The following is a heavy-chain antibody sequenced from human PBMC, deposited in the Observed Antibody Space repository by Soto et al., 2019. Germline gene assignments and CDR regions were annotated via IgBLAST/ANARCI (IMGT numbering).Heavy chain of an antibody. CDR3: AKDLYLQPPSGWFDP. CDR2: ITGRGDST. D-gene: IGHD1-26*01. J-gene: IGHJ5*02. CDR1: GFPFSDHA. V-gene: IGHV3-23*01. Sequence: EVQLLESGGGLVQPGGSLRLSCAASGFPFSDHAMHWVRQTPGKGLEWVSAITGRGDSTYYADSVKGRFTISRDNSKSRLYLQRMCLRAEDTAVYYCAKDLYLQPPSGWFDPWGQGTVVTVSS.